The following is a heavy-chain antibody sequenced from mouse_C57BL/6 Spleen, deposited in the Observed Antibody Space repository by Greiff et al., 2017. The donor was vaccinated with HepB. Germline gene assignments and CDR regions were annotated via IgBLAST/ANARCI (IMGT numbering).Heavy chain of an antibody. CDR3: ARRGDYDQGLYAMDY. J-gene: IGHJ4*01. CDR2: FHPYNDDT. V-gene: IGHV1-47*01. Sequence: QVQLKQSGAELVKPGASVKMSCKASGYTFTTYPIEWMKQNHGKSLEWIGNFHPYNDDTKYNEKFKGKATLTVEKSSSTVYLELSRLTSDDSAVYYCARRGDYDQGLYAMDYWGQGTSVTVSS. CDR1: GYTFTTYP. D-gene: IGHD2-4*01.